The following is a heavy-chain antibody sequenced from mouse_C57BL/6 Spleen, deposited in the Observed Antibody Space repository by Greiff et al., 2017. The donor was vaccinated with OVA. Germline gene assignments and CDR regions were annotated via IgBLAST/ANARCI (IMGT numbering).Heavy chain of an antibody. Sequence: VQLQQSGPELVKPGASVKIPCKASGYTFTDYNMDWVKQSHGKSLEWIGDINPNNGGTIYNQKFKGKATLTVAKSSSTAYMELRSLTSEDTAVYYCARSVYYYGSSPYDYWGQGTTLTVSS. V-gene: IGHV1-18*01. D-gene: IGHD1-1*01. CDR1: GYTFTDYN. CDR3: ARSVYYYGSSPYDY. CDR2: INPNNGGT. J-gene: IGHJ2*01.